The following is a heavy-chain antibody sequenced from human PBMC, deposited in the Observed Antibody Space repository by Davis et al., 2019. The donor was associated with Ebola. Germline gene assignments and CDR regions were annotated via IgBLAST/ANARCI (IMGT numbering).Heavy chain of an antibody. CDR2: ISATGTYT. CDR3: ARGGYCSSTSCYTEDNYFDY. CDR1: GFTFGTYA. V-gene: IGHV3-23*01. J-gene: IGHJ4*02. D-gene: IGHD2-2*02. Sequence: GESLKISCAASGFTFGTYAVSWVRQPPGKGLQWVSAISATGTYTYYADSVKGRFTVARDNSKNTLYLQMNSLRAEDTAVYYCARGGYCSSTSCYTEDNYFDYWGQGTLVTVSS.